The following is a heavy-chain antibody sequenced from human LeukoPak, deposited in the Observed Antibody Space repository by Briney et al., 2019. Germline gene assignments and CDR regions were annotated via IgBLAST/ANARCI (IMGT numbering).Heavy chain of an antibody. CDR2: IYSTGST. D-gene: IGHD6-19*01. CDR3: ARGARYSSGWSREVDY. V-gene: IGHV4-59*08. CDR1: GDSIRDYY. Sequence: SETLSLTCSVSGDSIRDYYWTWIRQPPGMGLEWIGYIYSTGSTNYNPSLKSRVTISVDTSKNQFSLKLSSVTAADTAVYYCARGARYSSGWSREVDYWGQGTLVTVSS. J-gene: IGHJ4*02.